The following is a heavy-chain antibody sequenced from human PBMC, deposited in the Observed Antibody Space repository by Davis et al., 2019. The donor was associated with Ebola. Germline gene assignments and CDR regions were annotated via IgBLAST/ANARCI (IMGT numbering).Heavy chain of an antibody. J-gene: IGHJ5*02. V-gene: IGHV3-7*01. Sequence: PGGSLRLSCAASGFTFSSYAMSWVRQAPGKGLEWVANIKQDGSEKYYVDSVKGRFTISRDNAKNSLYLQMNSLRAEDTAVYYCARDGAVAGMGWFDPWGQGTLVTVSS. D-gene: IGHD6-19*01. CDR1: GFTFSSYA. CDR3: ARDGAVAGMGWFDP. CDR2: IKQDGSEK.